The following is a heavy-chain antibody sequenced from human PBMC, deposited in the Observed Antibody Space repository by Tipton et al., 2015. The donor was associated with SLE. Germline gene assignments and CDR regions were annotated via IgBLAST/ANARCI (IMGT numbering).Heavy chain of an antibody. CDR3: ARRDFTNCYDY. D-gene: IGHD3-3*01. CDR1: GFDFSSYG. J-gene: IGHJ4*02. CDR2: IWYDGSNK. V-gene: IGHV3-33*01. Sequence: SLRLSCAASGFDFSSYGMHWVRQAPGQGLEWVAVIWYDGSNKYYGDSVKGRFTISRDNSKNALYLQMGSLRAEDTALYYCARRDFTNCYDYWGQGTVVTVSS.